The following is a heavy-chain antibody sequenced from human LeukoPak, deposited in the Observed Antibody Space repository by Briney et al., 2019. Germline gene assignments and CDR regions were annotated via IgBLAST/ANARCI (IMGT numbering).Heavy chain of an antibody. CDR3: TREEGGTTVDY. CDR1: GYSINSGYF. J-gene: IGHJ4*02. Sequence: SETLSLTCTVSGYSINSGYFWGWIRQPPGKGLEWIGSISHSGTTYYNPSLKSRTTISQDTSKNQFSLKVSSVTAADAAAYYCTREEGGTTVDYWGQGTLVTVSS. D-gene: IGHD1-1*01. CDR2: ISHSGTT. V-gene: IGHV4-38-2*02.